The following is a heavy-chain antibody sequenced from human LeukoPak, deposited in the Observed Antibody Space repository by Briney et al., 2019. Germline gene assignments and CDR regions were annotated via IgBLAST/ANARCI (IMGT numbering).Heavy chain of an antibody. CDR1: GFIVSDYY. CDR3: ARDSSDFGDALDI. CDR2: IYTGGRT. J-gene: IGHJ3*02. Sequence: GGSLRLSCAVSGFIVSDYYMYWVRQAPGKSLEWVSVIYTGGRTLYADSVRGRVTISRDSPKNTLYLQMDSLRAEDTAIYYCARDSSDFGDALDIWGQRTMVTVSS. D-gene: IGHD3-3*01. V-gene: IGHV3-53*01.